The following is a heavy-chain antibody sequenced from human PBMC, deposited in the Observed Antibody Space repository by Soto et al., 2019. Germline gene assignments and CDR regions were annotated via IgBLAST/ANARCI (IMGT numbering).Heavy chain of an antibody. Sequence: EVQLVETGGGLIQPGGSLRLSCAASGFTASSSSMSWVRQAPGKGLEWVSVIHSDGRTYHADSVKGRFTISSDNSKNTLYLQMNSLRVEDTAVYYCARVSSGVGATGCADYWGQGTLVTVSS. V-gene: IGHV3-53*02. CDR1: GFTASSSS. J-gene: IGHJ4*02. CDR2: IHSDGRT. D-gene: IGHD1-26*01. CDR3: ARVSSGVGATGCADY.